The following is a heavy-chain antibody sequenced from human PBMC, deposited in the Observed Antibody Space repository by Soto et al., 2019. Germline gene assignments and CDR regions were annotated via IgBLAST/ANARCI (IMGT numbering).Heavy chain of an antibody. D-gene: IGHD3-10*01. V-gene: IGHV3-33*01. CDR3: ARDGSGSYSYYYYGMDV. CDR2: IWYDGSNK. CDR1: GFTFRSYG. Sequence: GGSLRLSCAAAGFTFRSYGMHWVRQAPGKGLEGVAVIWYDGSNKYYADSVKGRFTISRDNSKNTLYLQMNSLRAEDTAVYYCARDGSGSYSYYYYGMDVWGQGTTVTVSS. J-gene: IGHJ6*02.